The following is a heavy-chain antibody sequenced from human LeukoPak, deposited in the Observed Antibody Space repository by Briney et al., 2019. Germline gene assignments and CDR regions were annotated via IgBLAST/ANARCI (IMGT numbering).Heavy chain of an antibody. CDR2: INHSGST. CDR3: AGGSYYYYYMAV. J-gene: IGHJ6*03. CDR1: GGSFSGYY. V-gene: IGHV4-34*01. Sequence: SETLSLTCAVYGGSFSGYYWSWIRQTPGKGLEWIGEINHSGSTNYNPSLKSRVTISVDTSKNQFSLKLNSVTAADTAVYYCAGGSYYYYYMAVWGKGTTVTISS.